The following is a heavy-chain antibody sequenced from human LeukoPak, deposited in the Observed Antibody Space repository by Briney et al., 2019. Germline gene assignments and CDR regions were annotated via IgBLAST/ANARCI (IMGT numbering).Heavy chain of an antibody. J-gene: IGHJ5*02. V-gene: IGHV3-23*01. CDR2: ISTGGGNT. Sequence: PGGSLRLSCTASGFTFSSYTMSWVRQAPGKGLKWVSTISTGGGNTYYADSVQGRFTVSRDDSKNTLYLQMNSLRAEDTAVYYCAKDGGLWISAHWGGSWGRGTLVTVSS. CDR1: GFTFSSYT. D-gene: IGHD2-2*03. CDR3: AKDGGLWISAHWGGS.